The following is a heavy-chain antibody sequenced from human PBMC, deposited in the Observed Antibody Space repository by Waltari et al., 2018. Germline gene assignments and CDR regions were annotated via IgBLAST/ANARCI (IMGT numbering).Heavy chain of an antibody. CDR1: GGSISSGGYY. CDR2: IYYSGST. D-gene: IGHD3-22*01. J-gene: IGHJ4*02. CDR3: ATRGYLGGSFDY. V-gene: IGHV4-31*03. Sequence: QVQLQESGPGLVKPSQTLSLTCTVSGGSISSGGYYWSWIRQHPGKGLEWIWYIYYSGSTYYTPSLKSRVTISVDTSKNQFSLKLSSVTAADTAVYYCATRGYLGGSFDYWGQGTLVTVSS.